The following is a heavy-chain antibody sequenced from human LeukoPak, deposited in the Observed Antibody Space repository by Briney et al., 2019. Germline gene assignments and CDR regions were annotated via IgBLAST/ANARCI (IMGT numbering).Heavy chain of an antibody. V-gene: IGHV3-7*01. CDR2: IRQDGGAK. CDR3: APPPIAATGN. D-gene: IGHD6-13*01. CDR1: GFIFNDFW. Sequence: GGSLRLSCTASGFIFNDFWMSWVRQAPGEGLEWVANIRQDGGAKNYVDSVKGRFTISRDNAKKSLYLQMNSLRAEDTAVYYCAPPPIAATGNWGQGTLVTVSS. J-gene: IGHJ4*02.